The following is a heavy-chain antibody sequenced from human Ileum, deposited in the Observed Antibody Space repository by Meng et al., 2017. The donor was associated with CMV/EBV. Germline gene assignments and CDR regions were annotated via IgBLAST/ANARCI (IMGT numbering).Heavy chain of an antibody. Sequence: VQFVAEGKKPGGSVKIFCVTSRYNVSSDYFHWSRQAPGQRLEGMGWINPNSCGTNYAQKFQGRVTMTRDTSISTAYMELSRLRSDDTALYYCAIYRSRSSRPFDHWGQGTLVTVSS. CDR1: RYNVSSDY. CDR2: INPNSCGT. D-gene: IGHD6-13*01. J-gene: IGHJ4*02. V-gene: IGHV1-2*02. CDR3: AIYRSRSSRPFDH.